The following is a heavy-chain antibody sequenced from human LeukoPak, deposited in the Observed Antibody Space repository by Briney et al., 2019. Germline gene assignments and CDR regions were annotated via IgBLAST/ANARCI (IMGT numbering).Heavy chain of an antibody. V-gene: IGHV3-21*05. CDR1: GFTFNSYS. Sequence: GGSLRLSCAASGFTFNSYSLSWVRQAPGKGLEWVSYISSSSSFIYYADSVKGRFTISKDNAKNSLYLQMNSLRAEDTALYHCARNNGMDVWGQGTTVIVSS. CDR2: ISSSSSFI. CDR3: ARNNGMDV. J-gene: IGHJ6*02.